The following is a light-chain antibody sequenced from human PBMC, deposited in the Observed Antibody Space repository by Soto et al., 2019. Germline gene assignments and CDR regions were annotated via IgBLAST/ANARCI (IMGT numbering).Light chain of an antibody. CDR1: QSISSY. CDR3: QQTYRTPHT. CDR2: AAS. V-gene: IGKV1-39*01. Sequence: DIQMTQSPSSLSASVGDRVTITCRASQSISSYLNCYQQKPGKAPKLLIYAASSLQSGVPSGYSGSGSGTDFTLTISSLQPEDFATYYCQQTYRTPHTFGQGTKVEIK. J-gene: IGKJ2*01.